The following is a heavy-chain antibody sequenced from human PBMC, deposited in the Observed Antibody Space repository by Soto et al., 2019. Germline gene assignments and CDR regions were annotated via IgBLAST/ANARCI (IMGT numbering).Heavy chain of an antibody. D-gene: IGHD6-6*01. CDR2: FDPEDGET. Sequence: ASVKVSCKVSGYTLTELSMHWVRQAPGKGLEWMGGFDPEDGETIYAQKFQGRVTMTEDTSTDTAYMELSSLRSEDTAVYYCATGPSYPTPIDYWGQGTLVNVSS. CDR1: GYTLTELS. J-gene: IGHJ4*02. CDR3: ATGPSYPTPIDY. V-gene: IGHV1-24*01.